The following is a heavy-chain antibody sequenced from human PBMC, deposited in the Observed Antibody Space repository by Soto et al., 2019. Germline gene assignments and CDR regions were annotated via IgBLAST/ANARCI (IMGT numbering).Heavy chain of an antibody. V-gene: IGHV4-59*08. J-gene: IGHJ6*02. CDR1: GDSIGTYN. D-gene: IGHD1-26*01. CDR2: IYSNGGT. Sequence: QVQLQASGPGLVKPSDTLSLTCTVSGDSIGTYNWGWIRQPPGKRLEWIGYIYSNGGTSYNPALKSRVTISADTSTKQFSLWLSSVTAADTAVYYCVRQGIGALHGLVDVWGQGTTVTVSS. CDR3: VRQGIGALHGLVDV.